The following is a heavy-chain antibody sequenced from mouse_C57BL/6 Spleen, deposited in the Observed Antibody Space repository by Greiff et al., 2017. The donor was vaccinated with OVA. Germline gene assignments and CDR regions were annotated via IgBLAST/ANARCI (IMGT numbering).Heavy chain of an antibody. V-gene: IGHV2-6*03. CDR3: ARSYDYGGGYYAMDY. CDR2: IWSDGST. CDR1: GFSFTSYG. D-gene: IGHD2-4*01. Sequence: VQVVESGPGLVAPSQSLSITCTVSGFSFTSYGVHWVRQPPGKGLEWLVVIWSDGSTTYNSALKSRLSISKDNSKSQVFLKMNSLQTDDTAMYYCARSYDYGGGYYAMDYWGQGTSVTVSS. J-gene: IGHJ4*01.